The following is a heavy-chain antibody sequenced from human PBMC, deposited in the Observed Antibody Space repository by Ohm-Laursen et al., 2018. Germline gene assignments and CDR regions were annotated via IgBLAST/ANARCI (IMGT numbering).Heavy chain of an antibody. V-gene: IGHV3-7*01. J-gene: IGHJ3*02. D-gene: IGHD1-26*01. CDR1: GFTFSSYW. Sequence: SLRLSCTASGFTFSSYWMSWVRQAPGKGLKWVANIKQDGSEKYYVDSVTGRFTISRDNAKNSLYLKMNSLRAEDTAVYYCFSGPSWEIWGQGTVVTVSS. CDR2: IKQDGSEK. CDR3: FSGPSWEI.